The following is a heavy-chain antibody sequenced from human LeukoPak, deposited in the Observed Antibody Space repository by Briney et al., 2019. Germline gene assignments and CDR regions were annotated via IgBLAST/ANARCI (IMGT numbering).Heavy chain of an antibody. CDR2: INHSGST. Sequence: SSETLSLTCAVYGVTFSGYYWSWIRQPPGKGLEWIVEINHSGSTNYNPSLESRVTISVDTSKKQSSLKLSSVAAADTAVYYCARGIPVAGTPRYYFDYWGQGTLVTVSS. J-gene: IGHJ4*02. CDR1: GVTFSGYY. V-gene: IGHV4-34*01. D-gene: IGHD6-19*01. CDR3: ARGIPVAGTPRYYFDY.